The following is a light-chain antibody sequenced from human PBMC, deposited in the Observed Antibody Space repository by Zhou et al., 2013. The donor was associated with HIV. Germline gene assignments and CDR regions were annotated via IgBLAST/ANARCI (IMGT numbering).Light chain of an antibody. CDR3: LQHNSLPQT. J-gene: IGKJ1*01. CDR1: QDLNSY. V-gene: IGKV1-9*01. Sequence: DIQLTQSPSFLSASVGDRVTITCRASQDLNSYLVWYQEKSGKAPNLLIFAASTLQSGVPSRFSGSGSGTEFTLTISSLQPEDFATYYCLQHNSLPQTFGQGTKVE. CDR2: AAS.